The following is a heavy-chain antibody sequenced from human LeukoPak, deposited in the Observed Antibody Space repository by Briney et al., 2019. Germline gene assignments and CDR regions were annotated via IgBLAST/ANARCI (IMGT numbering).Heavy chain of an antibody. CDR2: ISAYNGNT. J-gene: IGHJ4*02. D-gene: IGHD3-9*01. Sequence: ASVKVSCKASGYTFTSYGISWVRQAPGQGLEWMGWISAYNGNTNYAQKLQGRVTMTTDTSTRTVYMDLSSLRSDDTAVYYCARGDRLPGYSAPVGDYWGQGTLVTVSS. V-gene: IGHV1-18*01. CDR1: GYTFTSYG. CDR3: ARGDRLPGYSAPVGDY.